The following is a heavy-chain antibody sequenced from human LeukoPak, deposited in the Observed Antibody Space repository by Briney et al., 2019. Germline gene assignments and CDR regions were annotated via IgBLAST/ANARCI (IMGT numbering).Heavy chain of an antibody. CDR1: GYTFTGYY. CDR2: INPNSGGT. J-gene: IGHJ4*02. Sequence: GESLKISCKASGYTFTGYYMHWVRQAPGQGLEWMGWINPNSGGTNYAQKFQGRVTMTRDTSISTAYMELSRLRSDDTAVYYCAREAPPYYDILTGYYNVRYFDYWGQGTLVTVSS. CDR3: AREAPPYYDILTGYYNVRYFDY. V-gene: IGHV1-2*02. D-gene: IGHD3-9*01.